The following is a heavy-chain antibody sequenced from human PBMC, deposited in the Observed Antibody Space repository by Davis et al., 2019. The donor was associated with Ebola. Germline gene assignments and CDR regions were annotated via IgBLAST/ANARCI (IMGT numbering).Heavy chain of an antibody. Sequence: GESLKISCAASGFTFSSYAMHWVRQAPGKGLEYVSAISSNGGSTYYANSVKGRFTISRDNSKNTLYLQMNSLRAEDTAVYYCAKEWEILRYFDWLWDVWGQGTTVTVSS. D-gene: IGHD3-9*01. CDR3: AKEWEILRYFDWLWDV. V-gene: IGHV3-64*01. CDR1: GFTFSSYA. CDR2: ISSNGGST. J-gene: IGHJ6*02.